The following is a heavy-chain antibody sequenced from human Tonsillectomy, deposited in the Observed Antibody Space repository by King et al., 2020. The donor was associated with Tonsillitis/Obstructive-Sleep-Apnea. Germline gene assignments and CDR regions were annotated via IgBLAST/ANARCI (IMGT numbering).Heavy chain of an antibody. Sequence: QLVQSGAEVKKPGSSVKVSCKASGGTFSNYAISWVRQAPGQGLEWMGGIIPIYGTTNYAQKFQGRVTITADGSTSTAHMELSSLRSEDTAVYYCARSGSVYWLLRNWFDPWGQGTLVTVSS. V-gene: IGHV1-69*01. CDR1: GGTFSNYA. CDR2: IIPIYGTT. D-gene: IGHD3-22*01. CDR3: ARSGSVYWLLRNWFDP. J-gene: IGHJ5*02.